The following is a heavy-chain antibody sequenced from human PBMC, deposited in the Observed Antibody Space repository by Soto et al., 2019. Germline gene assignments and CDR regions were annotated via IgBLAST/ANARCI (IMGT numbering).Heavy chain of an antibody. Sequence: QITLKESGPTVVKPTQTLTLTCNVSGFSLTTSAVAVGWIRQPPGKALEWLTLIYWDDDKRYSPSLKSRLTITRDTSKNQVVLTMTNMDPVDTATYYCARLIGAMWWGDWGQGALVTVSS. CDR1: GFSLTTSAVA. CDR2: IYWDDDK. J-gene: IGHJ4*02. CDR3: ARLIGAMWWGD. D-gene: IGHD2-21*01. V-gene: IGHV2-5*02.